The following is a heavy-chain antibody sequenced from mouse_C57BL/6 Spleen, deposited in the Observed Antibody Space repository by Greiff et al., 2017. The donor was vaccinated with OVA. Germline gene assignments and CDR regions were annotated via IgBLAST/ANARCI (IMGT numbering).Heavy chain of an antibody. CDR1: GYSITSGYD. CDR2: ISYSSST. CDR3: ARGSDGYYEFAY. V-gene: IGHV3-1*01. J-gene: IGHJ3*01. Sequence: EVKLVESGPGMVKPSQSLSLTCTVTGYSITSGYDWHWIRHFPGNKLEWMGYISYSSSTNYNPSLKSRISITHDTSKNHFFLKLNSVTTEDTATYYCARGSDGYYEFAYWGQGTLVTVSA. D-gene: IGHD2-3*01.